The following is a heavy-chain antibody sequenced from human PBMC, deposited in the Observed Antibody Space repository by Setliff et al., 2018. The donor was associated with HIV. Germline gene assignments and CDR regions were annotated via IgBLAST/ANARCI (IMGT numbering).Heavy chain of an antibody. CDR1: GGSISSGGYY. CDR2: IYYSGGT. Sequence: PSETLSLTCTVSGGSISSGGYYWSWIRQLPGKGLEWIGYIYYSGGTYYNPSLKSRVTISVDTSKNQFSLRLSSVTAADTAVYYCARIPPELDFDSWGQGTLVTVSS. J-gene: IGHJ4*02. D-gene: IGHD1-26*01. V-gene: IGHV4-31*02. CDR3: ARIPPELDFDS.